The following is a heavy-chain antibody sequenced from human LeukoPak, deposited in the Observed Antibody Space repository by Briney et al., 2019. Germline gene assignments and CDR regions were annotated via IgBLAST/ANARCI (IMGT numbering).Heavy chain of an antibody. CDR2: TRNKANSYTT. CDR1: GFTFSDHY. V-gene: IGHV3-72*01. J-gene: IGHJ4*02. CDR3: ARDRGGSYYDY. D-gene: IGHD1-26*01. Sequence: GGSLRLSCAASGFTFSDHYRDWVRQAPGKGLEWVGRTRNKANSYTTEYAASVKGRFTISRDDSKNSLYLQMNSLKTEDTAVYYCARDRGGSYYDYWGQGTLVTVSS.